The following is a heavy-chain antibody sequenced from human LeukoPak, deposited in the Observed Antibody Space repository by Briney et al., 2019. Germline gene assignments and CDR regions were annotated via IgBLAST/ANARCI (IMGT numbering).Heavy chain of an antibody. D-gene: IGHD6-13*01. J-gene: IGHJ4*02. CDR1: GFTFSSYW. V-gene: IGHV3-7*01. CDR2: IKQDGSEK. Sequence: GGSLRLSCAASGFTFSSYWMSWVRQAPGKGLEWVANIKQDGSEKYYVDSVKGRFTISRDNAKNSLYLQMNSLRAEDTAVYYCARTGYTNDIDPYFDYWGQGTLVTVSS. CDR3: ARTGYTNDIDPYFDY.